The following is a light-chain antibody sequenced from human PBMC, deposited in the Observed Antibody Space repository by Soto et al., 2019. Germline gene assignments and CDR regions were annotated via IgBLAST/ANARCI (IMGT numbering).Light chain of an antibody. CDR3: MQGLQPSIT. V-gene: IGKV2-28*01. J-gene: IGKJ4*01. CDR2: LGS. Sequence: DIVMTQSPLSLPVTPGEPASISCRSSQSLLHSNGYNYFDWYLQKPGQSPQLLIYLGSNRAAVVLDRVSGRGSGTDFTLKISRVKDDDVSCDYSMQGLQPSITFGRGTAV. CDR1: QSLLHSNGYNY.